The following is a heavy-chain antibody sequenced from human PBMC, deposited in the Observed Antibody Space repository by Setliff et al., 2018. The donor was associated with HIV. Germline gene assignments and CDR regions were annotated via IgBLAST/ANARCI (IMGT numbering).Heavy chain of an antibody. D-gene: IGHD3-10*01. CDR1: GGSISSYY. CDR3: ARGLSFYGPGGFDY. CDR2: IYTSGST. Sequence: ETLSLTCTVSGGSISSYYWSWIRQPPGKGLEWIGYIYTSGSTNYNPSLKSRVTISVDTSKNQFSLKLSSVTAADTAVYYCARGLSFYGPGGFDYWGQGTLVTVSS. J-gene: IGHJ4*02. V-gene: IGHV4-4*09.